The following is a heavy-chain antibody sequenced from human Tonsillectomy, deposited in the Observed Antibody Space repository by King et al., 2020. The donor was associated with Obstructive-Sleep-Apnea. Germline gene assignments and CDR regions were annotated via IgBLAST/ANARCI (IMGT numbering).Heavy chain of an antibody. D-gene: IGHD6-19*01. V-gene: IGHV3-33*01. J-gene: IGHJ4*02. CDR2: IWYDGSNK. Sequence: VQLVESGGGVVQPGRSLRLSCAAAGFTFSSYGMHWVRQAPGKGLEWVAVIWYDGSNKYYAYSGKGRFTSSRDNSKNTLYLQMNSLRAEDTAVYYCARAYSSGWYSFDYWGQGTLVTVSS. CDR1: GFTFSSYG. CDR3: ARAYSSGWYSFDY.